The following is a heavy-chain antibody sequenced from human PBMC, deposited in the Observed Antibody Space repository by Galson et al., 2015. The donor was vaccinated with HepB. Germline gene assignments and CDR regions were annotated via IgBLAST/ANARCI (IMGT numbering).Heavy chain of an antibody. CDR3: ASGPRGGATLY. Sequence: SLRLSCAASGFTVSSNYMSWVRQAPGNGLEWVSVIYSGGSAYSADSVKGRFTISRYHSKNTLYLQMNSLRVEDTAVYYCASGPRGGATLYWGQGTLVTVSS. V-gene: IGHV3-53*04. D-gene: IGHD1-26*01. CDR2: IYSGGSA. J-gene: IGHJ4*02. CDR1: GFTVSSNY.